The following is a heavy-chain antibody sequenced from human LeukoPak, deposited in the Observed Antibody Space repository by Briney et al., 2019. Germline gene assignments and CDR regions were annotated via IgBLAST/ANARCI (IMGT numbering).Heavy chain of an antibody. D-gene: IGHD7-27*01. CDR3: ARGNSGQIDY. V-gene: IGHV4-34*01. CDR2: INHSGST. CDR1: GGSFSGYY. Sequence: SETLSLTCAVYGGSFSGYYWSWIRQPPGKGLEWIGEINHSGSTNYNPSLKSRVTISVDTSKNQFSLKLSSVTAADTAVYYCARGNSGQIDYWGQGTLVTVSS. J-gene: IGHJ4*02.